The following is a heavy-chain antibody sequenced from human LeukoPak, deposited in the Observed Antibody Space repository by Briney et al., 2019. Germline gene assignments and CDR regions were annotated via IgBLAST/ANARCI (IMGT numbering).Heavy chain of an antibody. D-gene: IGHD1-1*01. J-gene: IGHJ6*03. Sequence: GGSLRLSCAASGFTFSSFDMHWVRQPPGQGLERVSTIGTASDTYYPGSVEGRFTLSRDNAKNSLYLQMNRLTAGDTAVYYCARGPPRGKYYYMDVWGKGTTVTVSS. CDR1: GFTFSSFD. CDR2: IGTASDT. V-gene: IGHV3-13*01. CDR3: ARGPPRGKYYYMDV.